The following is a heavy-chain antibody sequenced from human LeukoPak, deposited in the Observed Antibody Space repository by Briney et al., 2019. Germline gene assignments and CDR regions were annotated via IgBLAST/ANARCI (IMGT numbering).Heavy chain of an antibody. J-gene: IGHJ6*02. Sequence: SVKVSCKASGGTFSSYAISWLRQAPGQGLEWMGRIIPILGIANYAQKFQGRVTITADKSTSTAYMELSSLRAEDTAVYYCARDCRGYCTNTPPDVWGQGTTVTVSS. CDR1: GGTFSSYA. CDR2: IIPILGIA. D-gene: IGHD2-8*01. V-gene: IGHV1-69*04. CDR3: ARDCRGYCTNTPPDV.